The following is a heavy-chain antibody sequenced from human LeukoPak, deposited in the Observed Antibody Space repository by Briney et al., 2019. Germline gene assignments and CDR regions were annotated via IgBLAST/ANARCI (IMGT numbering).Heavy chain of an antibody. CDR3: ARVRIGVRWLQLGYFDY. V-gene: IGHV4-39*07. CDR2: IYYSGST. Sequence: PSQTLSLTCTVSGGSISSGGYYWGWIRQPPGKGLEWIGSIYYSGSTYYNPSLKSRVTISVDTSKNQFSLKLSSVTAADTAVYYCARVRIGVRWLQLGYFDYWGQGTLVTVSS. J-gene: IGHJ4*02. CDR1: GGSISSGGYY. D-gene: IGHD5-24*01.